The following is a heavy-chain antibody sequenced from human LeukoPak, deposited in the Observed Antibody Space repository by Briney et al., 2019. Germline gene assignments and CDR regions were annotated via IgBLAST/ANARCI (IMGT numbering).Heavy chain of an antibody. CDR3: ARGFGSGTSPIDL. CDR1: GRSIRSVY. V-gene: IGHV4-4*07. CDR2: IYATDLT. J-gene: IGHJ5*02. D-gene: IGHD3-10*01. Sequence: SETLSLTCTVSGRSIRSVYWNWIRQSAGKGLEWIGRIYATDLTNYNPSLKSRVTLLVDMSKNELSLTLKSVTAADTAVYYCARGFGSGTSPIDLWGQGALVTVSS.